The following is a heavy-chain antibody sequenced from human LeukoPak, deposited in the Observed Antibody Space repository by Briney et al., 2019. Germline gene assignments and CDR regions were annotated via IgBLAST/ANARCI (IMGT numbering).Heavy chain of an antibody. J-gene: IGHJ4*02. CDR2: MKSKRDGGAT. CDR1: GFTFTNAW. Sequence: GGSLRLSCEASGFTFTNAWMNWVRQAPGKGPEWVGRMKSKRDGGATEYAAPVKGRFTISRDDSKNTVYLQMNSLKTEDTAVYYCTTELGVNWNYVQYYFDYWGQGTLVTVSS. D-gene: IGHD1-7*01. V-gene: IGHV3-15*01. CDR3: TTELGVNWNYVQYYFDY.